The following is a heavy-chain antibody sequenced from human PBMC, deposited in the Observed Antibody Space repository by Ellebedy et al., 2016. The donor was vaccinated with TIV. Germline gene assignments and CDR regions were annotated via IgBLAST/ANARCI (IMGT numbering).Heavy chain of an antibody. D-gene: IGHD1-26*01. CDR1: GGSISSYY. V-gene: IGHV4-59*01. Sequence: GSLRLSXTVSGGSISSYYWSWIRQPPGKGLEWIGYIYYSGSTNYNPSLKSRVTISVDTSKNQFSLKLSSVTAADTAVYYCARGELLDYWGQGTLVTVSS. CDR3: ARGELLDY. J-gene: IGHJ4*02. CDR2: IYYSGST.